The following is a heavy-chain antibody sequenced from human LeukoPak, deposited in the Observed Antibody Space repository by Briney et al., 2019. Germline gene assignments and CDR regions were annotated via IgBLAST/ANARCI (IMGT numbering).Heavy chain of an antibody. CDR3: ARARGMAAAGNWFDP. D-gene: IGHD6-13*01. CDR1: GGSISSGSYY. Sequence: SETLSLTCTVSGGSISSGSYYWSWIRQPAGKGLEWIGRIYTSGSTNYNPSLKSRVTISIDTSKNQFSLKLSSVTAADTAVYFCARARGMAAAGNWFDPWGQGTLVTVPS. CDR2: IYTSGST. V-gene: IGHV4-61*02. J-gene: IGHJ5*02.